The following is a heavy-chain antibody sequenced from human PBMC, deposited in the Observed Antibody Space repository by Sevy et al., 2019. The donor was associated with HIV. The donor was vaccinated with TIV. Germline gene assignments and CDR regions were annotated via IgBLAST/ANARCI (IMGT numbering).Heavy chain of an antibody. D-gene: IGHD1-7*01. J-gene: IGHJ6*02. Sequence: ASVKVSCKASGYTFTDDYLHWVRRAPGQGLEWMGRIYPNSGGTNYAQKFQGRVTMTRDTSISTAYMELSRLRPDDTAVYFCARDAAGGTTNSGMDVWGQGTTVTVSS. V-gene: IGHV1-2*06. CDR1: GYTFTDDY. CDR3: ARDAAGGTTNSGMDV. CDR2: IYPNSGGT.